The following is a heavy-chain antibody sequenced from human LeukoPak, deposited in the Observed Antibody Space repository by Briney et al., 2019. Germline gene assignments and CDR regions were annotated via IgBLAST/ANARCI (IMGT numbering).Heavy chain of an antibody. CDR2: IYYSGST. CDR1: GGSISSYY. CDR3: ARENYYDSSGYPKYNWFDP. D-gene: IGHD3-22*01. Sequence: SETLSLTCTVSGGSISSYYWSWIRQHPGKGLEWIGYIYYSGSTYYNPSLKSRVTISVDTSKNQFSLKLSSVTAADTAVYYCARENYYDSSGYPKYNWFDPWGQGTLVTVSS. J-gene: IGHJ5*02. V-gene: IGHV4-59*06.